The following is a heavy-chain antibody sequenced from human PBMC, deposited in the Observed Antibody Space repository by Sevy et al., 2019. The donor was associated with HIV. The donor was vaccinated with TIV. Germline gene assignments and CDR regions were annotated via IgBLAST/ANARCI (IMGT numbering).Heavy chain of an antibody. V-gene: IGHV3-23*01. CDR3: AKAINDETRTGKFDY. CDR2: VTASGPST. CDR1: GFTFSTYA. Sequence: GGSLRLSCAASGFTFSTYAMSWVRQAPGKGLEWVSAVTASGPSTYYADSVKGRFTISRDNSKNTLYLQMNSLRAADTAVYYCAKAINDETRTGKFDYWGQGTLVTVSS. J-gene: IGHJ4*02. D-gene: IGHD1-1*01.